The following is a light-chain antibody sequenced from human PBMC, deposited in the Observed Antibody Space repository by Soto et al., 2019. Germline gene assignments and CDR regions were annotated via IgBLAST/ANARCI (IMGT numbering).Light chain of an antibody. CDR3: QQRSNWPPIT. V-gene: IGKV3-11*01. CDR2: DAS. J-gene: IGKJ5*01. CDR1: QSVSSY. Sequence: EIVLRQSPATLSLSPGERATLSCRASQSVSSYLAWYQQKPGQAPRLLIYDASNRATGIPARFSGSGSGTDFTLTISSLEPADFAVYYCQQRSNWPPITFGQGTRLEIK.